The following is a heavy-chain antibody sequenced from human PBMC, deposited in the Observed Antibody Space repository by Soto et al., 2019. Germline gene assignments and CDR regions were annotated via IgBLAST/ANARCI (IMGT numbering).Heavy chain of an antibody. D-gene: IGHD6-19*01. CDR2: IWYDGSNK. CDR1: GFTFSSYG. J-gene: IGHJ3*02. Sequence: QVQLVESGGGVVQPGRSLRLSCAASGFTFSSYGMHWVRQAPGKGLEWVAVIWYDGSNKYYADSVKGRFTISRDNSKNTLYLQMNSLRAEDTAVYYCARDSDGLDHAFDIWGQGTMVTVSS. CDR3: ARDSDGLDHAFDI. V-gene: IGHV3-33*01.